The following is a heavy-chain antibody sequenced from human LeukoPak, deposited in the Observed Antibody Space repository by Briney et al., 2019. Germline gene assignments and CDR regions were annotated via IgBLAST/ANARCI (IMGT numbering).Heavy chain of an antibody. V-gene: IGHV3-23*01. CDR3: ARVSGSGWYDDY. J-gene: IGHJ4*02. CDR2: ISASGGST. Sequence: GGSLRLSCAASGFTFSSYGMSWVRQAPGKGLEWISAISASGGSTYYADSVKGRFTISRDNSKNTLYLQMNSLRAEDTAVYYCARVSGSGWYDDYWGQGTLVTVSS. D-gene: IGHD6-19*01. CDR1: GFTFSSYG.